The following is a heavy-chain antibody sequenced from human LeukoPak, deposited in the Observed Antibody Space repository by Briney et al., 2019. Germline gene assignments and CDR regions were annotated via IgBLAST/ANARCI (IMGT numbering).Heavy chain of an antibody. CDR2: IGSSDSII. Sequence: PGGSLRLSCAVSGFNVNDYYISWIRQAPGKGLEWVPDIGSSDSIIAYGDSVRGRFTISRDFASNSLYLQMNSLRVEDTAVYYCAREIVAGAFDSWGQGTLVTVSS. J-gene: IGHJ4*02. CDR3: AREIVAGAFDS. D-gene: IGHD6-19*01. CDR1: GFNVNDYY. V-gene: IGHV3-11*01.